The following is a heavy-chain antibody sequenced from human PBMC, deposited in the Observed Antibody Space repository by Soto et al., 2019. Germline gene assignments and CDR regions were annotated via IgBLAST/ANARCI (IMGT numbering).Heavy chain of an antibody. Sequence: GSLRLSCAASGFTFSSYGMHWVRQAPGKGLEWVAVISYDGSNKYYADSVKGRFTISRDNSKNTLYLQMNSLRAEDTAVYYCARDGVVTTPNYYDSSDGMDVWGQGTTVTVSS. J-gene: IGHJ6*02. CDR2: ISYDGSNK. D-gene: IGHD3-22*01. CDR3: ARDGVVTTPNYYDSSDGMDV. CDR1: GFTFSSYG. V-gene: IGHV3-30*03.